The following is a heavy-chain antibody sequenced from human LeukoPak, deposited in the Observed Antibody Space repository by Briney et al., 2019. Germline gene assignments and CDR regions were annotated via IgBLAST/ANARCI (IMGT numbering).Heavy chain of an antibody. Sequence: GGSLRLSCAASGFTFGSYWMSWVRQAPGKGLEWVANIKQDGSEKYYVDSVKGRFTISRDNAKNSLYLQINSLRAEDTAVYYCARHYYDSSGSHFDYWGQGTLVTVSS. CDR3: ARHYYDSSGSHFDY. V-gene: IGHV3-7*01. CDR2: IKQDGSEK. D-gene: IGHD3-22*01. J-gene: IGHJ4*02. CDR1: GFTFGSYW.